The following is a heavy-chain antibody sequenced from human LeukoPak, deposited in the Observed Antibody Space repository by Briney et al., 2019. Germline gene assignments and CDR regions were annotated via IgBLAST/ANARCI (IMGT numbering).Heavy chain of an antibody. Sequence: ASVKVSCKASGYTFTSYYMHWVRQAPGQGLEWMGIINPSGGSTSYAQKFQGRVTITADESTSTAYMELSSLRSEDTAVYYCASPGIAAADDPYYYYYGMDVWGQGTTVTVSS. CDR2: INPSGGST. CDR3: ASPGIAAADDPYYYYYGMDV. J-gene: IGHJ6*02. V-gene: IGHV1-46*01. D-gene: IGHD6-13*01. CDR1: GYTFTSYY.